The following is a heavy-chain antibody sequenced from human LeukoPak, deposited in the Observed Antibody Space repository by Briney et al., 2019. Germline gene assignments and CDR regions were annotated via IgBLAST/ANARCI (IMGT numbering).Heavy chain of an antibody. CDR1: GGSFSGYY. Sequence: SETLSLTCAVYGGSFSGYYWSWIRQPPGKGLEWIGEINHSGSTKYNLSLKSRVTISVDTSKNQFSLKLSSVTAADTAVYYCASDGDYGAVDYWGQGTLVTVSS. D-gene: IGHD4-17*01. CDR2: INHSGST. V-gene: IGHV4-34*01. CDR3: ASDGDYGAVDY. J-gene: IGHJ4*02.